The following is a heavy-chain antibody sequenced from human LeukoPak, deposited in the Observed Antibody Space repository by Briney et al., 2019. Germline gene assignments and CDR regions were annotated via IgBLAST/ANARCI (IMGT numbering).Heavy chain of an antibody. D-gene: IGHD6-13*01. CDR3: ARGSGYSSSWYYYRDNSNSYYMDV. Sequence: SETLSLTRTVPVGSLSSYYWSSIRQPPGKGLGWSGHIYYIVSANYNPSPTSRVTLSVDTSKNQSSVKLSSVTSADTAVYYCARGSGYSSSWYYYRDNSNSYYMDVWGKGTTVTVSS. CDR2: IYYIVSA. V-gene: IGHV4-59*01. CDR1: VGSLSSYY. J-gene: IGHJ6*03.